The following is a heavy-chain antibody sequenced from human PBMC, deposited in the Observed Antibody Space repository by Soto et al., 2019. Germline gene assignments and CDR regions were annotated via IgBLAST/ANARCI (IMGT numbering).Heavy chain of an antibody. J-gene: IGHJ6*02. CDR3: AKVPLGFVVVTAPLAGGMDV. Sequence: QVQLVESGGGVVQPGRSLRLSCAASGFTFSSYGMHWVRQAPGKGLEWVAVISYDGSNKYYADSVKGRFTISRDNSKNTLYLQMNSLRAEDTAVYYCAKVPLGFVVVTAPLAGGMDVWGQGTTVTVSS. V-gene: IGHV3-30*18. CDR1: GFTFSSYG. D-gene: IGHD2-21*02. CDR2: ISYDGSNK.